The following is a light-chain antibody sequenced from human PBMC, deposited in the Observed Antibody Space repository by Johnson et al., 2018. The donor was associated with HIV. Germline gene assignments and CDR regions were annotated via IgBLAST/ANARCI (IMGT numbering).Light chain of an antibody. V-gene: IGLV1-51*02. J-gene: IGLJ1*01. CDR3: ATWDSSLSTYV. CDR2: ENN. CDR1: SSNIGNNY. Sequence: QSVLTQPPSVSAAPGQKVTISCSGSSSNIGNNYVSWYQQLPGTAPKLLIYENNKRPSGIPDRFSGSKSGTSATLGITGLPTGDEADYCCATWDSSLSTYVFGTGTKVTVL.